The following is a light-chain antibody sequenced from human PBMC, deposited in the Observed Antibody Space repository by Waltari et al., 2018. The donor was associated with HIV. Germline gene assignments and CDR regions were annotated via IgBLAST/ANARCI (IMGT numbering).Light chain of an antibody. J-gene: IGLJ3*02. CDR2: EVN. CDR1: SSDVGGSTY. CDR3: NSYAGSNNWV. V-gene: IGLV2-8*01. Sequence: QSALTQPPSASGSPGQSVTISCTGTSSDVGGSTYVSWYQQHPGKAPKLMIYEVNRRPSGFPDRFSGSKSANAASLTVSGLQADDEADYYCNSYAGSNNWVFGGGTKLTVL.